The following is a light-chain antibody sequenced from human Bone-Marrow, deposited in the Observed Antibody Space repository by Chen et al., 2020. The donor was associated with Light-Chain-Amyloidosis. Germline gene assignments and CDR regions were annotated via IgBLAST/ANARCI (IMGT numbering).Light chain of an antibody. CDR2: DDS. V-gene: IGLV3-21*02. CDR1: NIGSTS. Sequence: SYVLTQPPSVSVAPGQTATIACGGNNIGSTSVHWYQQTPGQAPLLVVYDDSDRPSGIPERLSGSNSGNTATLTISRVEAGDEADYYCQVWDRSSDCPVLGGGTKLTVL. CDR3: QVWDRSSDCPV. J-gene: IGLJ3*02.